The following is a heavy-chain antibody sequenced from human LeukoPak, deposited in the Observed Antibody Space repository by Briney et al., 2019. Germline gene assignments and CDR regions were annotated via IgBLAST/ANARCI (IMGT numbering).Heavy chain of an antibody. CDR3: ASSPRRTSLGWSGYLYYYYYYYMDV. CDR2: IIPIFGTA. J-gene: IGHJ6*03. D-gene: IGHD3-3*01. Sequence: SVKVSCKASGGTFSSYAISWVRQAPGQGLEWMGGIIPIFGTANYAQKFQGRVTITTDESTSKAYMELSSLRSEDTAVYYCASSPRRTSLGWSGYLYYYYYYYMDVWGKGTTVTVSS. V-gene: IGHV1-69*05. CDR1: GGTFSSYA.